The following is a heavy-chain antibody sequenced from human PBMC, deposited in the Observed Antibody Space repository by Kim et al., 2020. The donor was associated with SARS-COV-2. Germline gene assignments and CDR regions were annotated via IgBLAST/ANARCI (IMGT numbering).Heavy chain of an antibody. D-gene: IGHD6-19*01. CDR3: VTTPGYTSGWFEY. CDR2: IYYTGTS. V-gene: IGHV4-39*01. J-gene: IGHJ4*02. Sequence: SETLSLTCTVPGGSISSSSYYWGWIRQPPGKGLDWIALIYYTGTSFFNPSLKSRVTISVDTSRNQFSLKLSSVTAADTAIYYCVTTPGYTSGWFEYWGRG. CDR1: GGSISSSSYY.